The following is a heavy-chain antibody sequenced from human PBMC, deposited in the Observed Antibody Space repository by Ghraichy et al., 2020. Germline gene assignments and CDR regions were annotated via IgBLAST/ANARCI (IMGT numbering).Heavy chain of an antibody. D-gene: IGHD4-17*01. CDR2: ISGSGGST. V-gene: IGHV3-23*01. J-gene: IGHJ4*02. CDR3: AKAGQEDYGDPTGIDY. CDR1: GFTFSSYA. Sequence: GESLNISCAASGFTFSSYAMSWVRQAPGKGLEWVSAISGSGGSTYYADSVKGRFTISRDNSKNTLYLQMNSLRAEDTAVYYCAKAGQEDYGDPTGIDYWGQGTLVTVSS.